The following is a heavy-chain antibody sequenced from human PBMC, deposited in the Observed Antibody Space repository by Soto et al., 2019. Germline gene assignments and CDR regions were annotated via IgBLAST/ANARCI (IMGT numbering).Heavy chain of an antibody. CDR2: IRSKAYGGTT. CDR1: GFTFGDYA. J-gene: IGHJ4*02. Sequence: PVGPLRLSCTASGFTFGDYAMSWFRQATGKGLEWVGFIRSKAYGGTTEYAASVKDRFTISRDDSKSIAYLQMNSLKTEDTAVYYCNTYYDFWSGYYTPSYWGPGTLVTSPQ. D-gene: IGHD3-3*01. V-gene: IGHV3-49*03. CDR3: NTYYDFWSGYYTPSY.